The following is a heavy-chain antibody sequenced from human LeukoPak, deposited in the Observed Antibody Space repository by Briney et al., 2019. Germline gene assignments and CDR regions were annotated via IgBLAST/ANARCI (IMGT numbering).Heavy chain of an antibody. CDR3: ARGHSGGLFDY. J-gene: IGHJ4*02. D-gene: IGHD3-10*01. Sequence: SEILSLTCAVYGGSFSGYYWSWIRQPPGKGLEWIGEINHSGSTNYNPSLKSRVTISVDTSKNQFSLKLSSVTAADTAVYYCARGHSGGLFDYWGQGTLVTVSS. CDR1: GGSFSGYY. V-gene: IGHV4-34*01. CDR2: INHSGST.